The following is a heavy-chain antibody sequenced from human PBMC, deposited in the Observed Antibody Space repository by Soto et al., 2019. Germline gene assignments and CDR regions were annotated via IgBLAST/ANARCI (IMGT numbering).Heavy chain of an antibody. CDR2: MNPNSGNT. CDR3: ARVGTTRGDDY. D-gene: IGHD4-4*01. J-gene: IGHJ4*01. Sequence: QVQLVQSGAEVKKPGASVRVSCKASGYTFTSYDINWVRQATGQGLEWMGWMNPNSGNTGYAQKFQGRVTMTRNTSISTDDMEMGSLRCEDTAVYYGARVGTTRGDDYWGHGPLVTLSS. CDR1: GYTFTSYD. V-gene: IGHV1-8*01.